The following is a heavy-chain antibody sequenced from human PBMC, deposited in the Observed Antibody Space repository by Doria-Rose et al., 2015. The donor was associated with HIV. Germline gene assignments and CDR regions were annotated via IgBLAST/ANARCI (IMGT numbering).Heavy chain of an antibody. Sequence: QITLKESGPVLVKPTETLTLTCTVSGVSLSSPGMGVSWIRQPPGKALEWLANIVSDDERSYTTSLKSKLTIFRGTSKSQVVLTMTDMDPVDTATYYCARIKSSRWYHKYYFNFWGQGTLVIVSA. D-gene: IGHD6-13*01. CDR1: GVSLSSPGMG. CDR2: IVSDDER. J-gene: IGHJ4*02. V-gene: IGHV2-26*01. CDR3: ARIKSSRWYHKYYFNF.